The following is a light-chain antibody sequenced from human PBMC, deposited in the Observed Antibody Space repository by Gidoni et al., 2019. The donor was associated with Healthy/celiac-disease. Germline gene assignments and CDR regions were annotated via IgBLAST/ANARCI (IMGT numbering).Light chain of an antibody. V-gene: IGKV1-39*01. CDR2: AAS. CDR1: QSISSY. J-gene: IGKJ4*01. Sequence: DIQMTPSPSSLSASVGDRVTITCRASQSISSYLNWYQQKPGKAPKLLIYAASSLQSGVPSRFSGSGSGTDFTLTISSLQPEDFATYYCQQSYSTPLTFGGGTKAEIK. CDR3: QQSYSTPLT.